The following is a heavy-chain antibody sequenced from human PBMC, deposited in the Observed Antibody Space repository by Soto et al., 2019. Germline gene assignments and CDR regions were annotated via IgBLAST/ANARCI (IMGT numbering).Heavy chain of an antibody. CDR2: IIPIFGTA. J-gene: IGHJ6*02. V-gene: IGHV1-69*01. CDR1: GGTFSSYA. D-gene: IGHD3-22*01. CDR3: ASVIYYGSSGYGAHYYGMDV. Sequence: QVQLVQSGAEVKKPGSSVKVSCKASGGTFSSYAISWVRQAPGQGLEWMGGIIPIFGTANYAQKFQGRVTITADESTSTAYMELSSLRSEDTAVYYCASVIYYGSSGYGAHYYGMDVWGQGTTVTVSS.